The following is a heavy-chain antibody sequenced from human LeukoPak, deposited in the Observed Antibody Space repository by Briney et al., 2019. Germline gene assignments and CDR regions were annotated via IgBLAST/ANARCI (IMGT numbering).Heavy chain of an antibody. J-gene: IGHJ4*02. V-gene: IGHV4-59*08. Sequence: PSETLSLTCTVSGGSISSYYWSWIRQPPGKGLEWIGYIYYSGSTNYNPSLKSRVTISVDTSKNQFSLKLSSVTAADTAVYYCAIQGVAGFDYWGQGTLVTVSS. D-gene: IGHD6-19*01. CDR1: GGSISSYY. CDR2: IYYSGST. CDR3: AIQGVAGFDY.